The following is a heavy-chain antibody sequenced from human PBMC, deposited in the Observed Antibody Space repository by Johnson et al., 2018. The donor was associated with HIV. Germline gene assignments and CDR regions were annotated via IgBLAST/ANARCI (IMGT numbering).Heavy chain of an antibody. D-gene: IGHD6-6*01. J-gene: IGHJ3*02. Sequence: VQLVESGGGVARPGGSLRLSCAASGFTFDDYGMSWVRQAPGKGLEWVSGINWNGGSTGYADSVKGRFTISRDNAKNSLYLQMNSLRAEDKALYYCAKDKEYSSSSGLSAFDIWGQGTMVTVSS. CDR1: GFTFDDYG. V-gene: IGHV3-20*04. CDR2: INWNGGST. CDR3: AKDKEYSSSSGLSAFDI.